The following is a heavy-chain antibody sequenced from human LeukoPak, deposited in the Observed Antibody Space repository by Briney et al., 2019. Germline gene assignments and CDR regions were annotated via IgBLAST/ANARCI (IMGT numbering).Heavy chain of an antibody. CDR3: ARRTYYYDRSGYWSDY. CDR2: INPNSGGT. D-gene: IGHD3-22*01. Sequence: PGGSLRLSCAASGFIFGKYAMHWVRQAPGQGLEWLGWINPNSGGTNYAQKFQGRVTMTRDTSISTAYMELSRLRFDDTAVYYCARRTYYYDRSGYWSDYWGQGTLVTVSS. V-gene: IGHV1-2*02. J-gene: IGHJ4*02. CDR1: GFIFGKYA.